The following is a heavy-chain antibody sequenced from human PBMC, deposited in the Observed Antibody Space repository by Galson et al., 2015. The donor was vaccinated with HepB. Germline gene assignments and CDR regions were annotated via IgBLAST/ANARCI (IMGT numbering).Heavy chain of an antibody. Sequence: SLRLSCAASGLSFSTSAMSWVRQAPGERLEWVSTIGHRGGAIFYADSVKGRFTISRDNSKNTLYLQMNSLRSEDTAVYYCATGDPGSGYDYGIAAAAPWGYWGQGTLVTVSS. V-gene: IGHV3-23*01. CDR3: ATGDPGSGYDYGIAAAAPWGY. J-gene: IGHJ4*02. CDR2: IGHRGGAI. CDR1: GLSFSTSA. D-gene: IGHD5-12*01.